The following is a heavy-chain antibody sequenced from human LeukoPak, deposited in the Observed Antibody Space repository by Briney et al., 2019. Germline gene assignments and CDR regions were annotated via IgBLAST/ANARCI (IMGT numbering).Heavy chain of an antibody. CDR2: IYYSGST. V-gene: IGHV4-39*01. CDR3: ATEEHGVITY. J-gene: IGHJ4*02. Sequence: PSETLSLTCTVSGGSISSSSYYWGWIRQPPGKGLEWIGSIYYSGSTYYNPSLKSRVTISVDTSKNQFSLKLSSVTAADTAVYYCATEEHGVITYWGQGTLVTVSS. CDR1: GGSISSSSYY. D-gene: IGHD3-16*02.